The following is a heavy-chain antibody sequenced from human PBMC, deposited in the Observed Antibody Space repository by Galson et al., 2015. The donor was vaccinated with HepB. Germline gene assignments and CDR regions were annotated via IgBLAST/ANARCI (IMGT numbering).Heavy chain of an antibody. D-gene: IGHD3-10*01. Sequence: SLRLSCAASGFPFSDYAMSWVRQAPGGGLEWVSSISGGRAGSTYYADSVKGRFTISRDNSKNTLYLQMNSLRAEDTAVYYCAKDSSLMWVGELMTWGQGTLVTVSS. J-gene: IGHJ4*02. CDR1: GFPFSDYA. V-gene: IGHV3-23*01. CDR2: ISGGRAGST. CDR3: AKDSSLMWVGELMT.